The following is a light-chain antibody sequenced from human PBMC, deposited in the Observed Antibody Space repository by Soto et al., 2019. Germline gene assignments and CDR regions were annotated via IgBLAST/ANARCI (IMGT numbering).Light chain of an antibody. CDR3: QQLNSHLFT. CDR1: QGNATY. Sequence: DIQLTQSPSSLSARVGERVTITRRASQGNATYLAWYQQKPGKAPNVLIYDTSILPTGVPSRFSGSGSGTDFTLTISSLQPEDFATYYCQQLNSHLFTFGPGTKVGIK. V-gene: IGKV1-9*01. J-gene: IGKJ3*01. CDR2: DTS.